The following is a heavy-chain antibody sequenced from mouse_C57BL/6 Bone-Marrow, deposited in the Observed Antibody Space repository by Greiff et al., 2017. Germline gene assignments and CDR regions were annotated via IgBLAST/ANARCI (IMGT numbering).Heavy chain of an antibody. Sequence: QVQLKESGPGLVAPSQSLSITCTVSGFSLTSYGVHWVRQPPGKGLEWLVVIWSDGSTTYNSACNSRLGISKDNSKSQVFLKMNSPQTDDTALYYGARHEHYYGSLYYYAMDYWGQGTTVTVSS. CDR2: IWSDGST. V-gene: IGHV2-6-1*01. CDR1: GFSLTSYG. D-gene: IGHD1-1*01. J-gene: IGHJ4*01. CDR3: ARHEHYYGSLYYYAMDY.